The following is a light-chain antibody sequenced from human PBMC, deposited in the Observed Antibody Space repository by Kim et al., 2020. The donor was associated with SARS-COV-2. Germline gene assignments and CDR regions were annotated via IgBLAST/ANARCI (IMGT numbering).Light chain of an antibody. Sequence: DIQMTQSPYSLSASVGDRVTITCRASQSISSFLNWYQQKPGIAPKLLIYAASSLQSGVPSRFSGSGSGTDFTLTISSLQPEDFATYYCQQSYSTPWTFGQGTKVDIK. CDR3: QQSYSTPWT. V-gene: IGKV1-39*01. CDR1: QSISSF. J-gene: IGKJ1*01. CDR2: AAS.